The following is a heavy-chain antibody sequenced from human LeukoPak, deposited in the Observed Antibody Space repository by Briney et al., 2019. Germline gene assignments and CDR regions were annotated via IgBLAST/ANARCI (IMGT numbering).Heavy chain of an antibody. CDR3: ARGEVQYCSGGSCYSLGFCYYYYGMDV. D-gene: IGHD2-15*01. CDR2: ISYDGSNK. J-gene: IGHJ6*02. Sequence: PGRSLRLSCAASGFTFSSYAMHWVRQAPGKGLEWVAVISYDGSNKYYADSVKGRFTISRDNSKNTLYLQMNSLRAEDTAVYYCARGEVQYCSGGSCYSLGFCYYYYGMDVWGQGTTVTVSS. V-gene: IGHV3-30-3*01. CDR1: GFTFSSYA.